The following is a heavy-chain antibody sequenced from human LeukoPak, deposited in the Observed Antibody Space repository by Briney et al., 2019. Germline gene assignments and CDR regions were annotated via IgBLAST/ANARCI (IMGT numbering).Heavy chain of an antibody. CDR3: ARDRVVPAAMEYYYYGMDV. CDR2: IYYSGST. CDR1: GGSISSGDYY. Sequence: PSQTLSLTCTVSGGSISSGDYYWSWIRQPPGKDLEWIGYIYYSGSTYYNPSLKSRVTISVDTSKNQFSLKLSSVTAADTAVYYCARDRVVPAAMEYYYYGMDVWGQGTTVTVSS. V-gene: IGHV4-30-4*01. J-gene: IGHJ6*02. D-gene: IGHD2-2*01.